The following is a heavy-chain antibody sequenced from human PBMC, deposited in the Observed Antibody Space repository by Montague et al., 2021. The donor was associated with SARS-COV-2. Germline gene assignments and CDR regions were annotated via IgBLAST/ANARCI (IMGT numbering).Heavy chain of an antibody. CDR1: GFSLNTTGMG. J-gene: IGHJ4*02. D-gene: IGHD3-16*02. CDR2: IYWDDDK. V-gene: IGHV2-5*02. CDR3: ARYTSRMYGSFDY. Sequence: PALVKPTQTLTLTCTVSGFSLNTTGMGVGCIRQPPGEAPVWLALIYWDDDKRYSPSLKTRLTITKDTSRNQVVLTMTNVDPGDTGTYFCARYTSRMYGSFDYWGQGALVSVSS.